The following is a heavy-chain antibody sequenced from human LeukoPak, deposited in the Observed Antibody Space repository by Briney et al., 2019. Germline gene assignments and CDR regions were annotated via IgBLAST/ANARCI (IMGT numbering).Heavy chain of an antibody. CDR2: IGAYNGNT. CDR3: ARDSSSPYYYYGMDV. V-gene: IGHV1-18*01. D-gene: IGHD6-6*01. J-gene: IGHJ6*02. Sequence: ASVKVSCKASGYTFTSYGISWVRQAPGQGLEWMGWIGAYNGNTNYAQKLQGRVTMTTDTSTSTAYMELRSLRSDDTAVYYCARDSSSPYYYYGMDVWGQGTTVTVSS. CDR1: GYTFTSYG.